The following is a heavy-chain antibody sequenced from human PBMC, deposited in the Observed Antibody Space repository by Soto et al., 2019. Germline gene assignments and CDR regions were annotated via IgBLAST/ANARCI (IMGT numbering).Heavy chain of an antibody. Sequence: VQLVESGGGLVQPGGSLRLSCAASGFLFSSYEMNWVRQAPGKGLEWLSYISSSGSSIYYTESVKGRFTISRDNAKKSLHLQMNSLRVEDTAVYYCARAVASRSRGYFDSWGQGVLVTVSS. CDR3: ARAVASRSRGYFDS. J-gene: IGHJ4*02. CDR1: GFLFSSYE. CDR2: ISSSGSSI. V-gene: IGHV3-48*03. D-gene: IGHD2-15*01.